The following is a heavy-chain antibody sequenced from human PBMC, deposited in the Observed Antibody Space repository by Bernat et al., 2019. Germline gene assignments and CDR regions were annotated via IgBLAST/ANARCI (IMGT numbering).Heavy chain of an antibody. J-gene: IGHJ4*02. CDR2: INQDGSEK. Sequence: EVQLVESGGGLVQPGGSLRLSCAASGFTFSSYWMSWVRQAPGKGLEWVSNINQDGSEKYDVDSVKGRFTISRDNAKNTLYLQMNSLRAEDTAVYYCARSARPGDVDSWGQGTLVTVSS. CDR1: GFTFSSYW. CDR3: ARSARPGDVDS. V-gene: IGHV3-7*03. D-gene: IGHD6-6*01.